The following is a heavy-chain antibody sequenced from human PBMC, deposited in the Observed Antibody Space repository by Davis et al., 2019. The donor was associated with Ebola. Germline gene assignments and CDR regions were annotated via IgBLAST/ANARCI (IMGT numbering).Heavy chain of an antibody. J-gene: IGHJ4*02. D-gene: IGHD6-6*01. Sequence: GRSLRPSCAASAFTFSSYGMHWVRQAPGKGLEWVAVIWYDGSNKYYADSVKGRFTISRDNSKNTLYLQMNSLRAEDTAVYYCARTYHIAARIVWGQGTLVTVSS. V-gene: IGHV3-33*01. CDR2: IWYDGSNK. CDR3: ARTYHIAARIV. CDR1: AFTFSSYG.